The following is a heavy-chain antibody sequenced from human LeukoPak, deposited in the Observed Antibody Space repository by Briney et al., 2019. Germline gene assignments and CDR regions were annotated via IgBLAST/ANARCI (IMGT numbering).Heavy chain of an antibody. CDR2: MNPNSGNT. V-gene: IGHV1-8*01. J-gene: IGHJ4*02. D-gene: IGHD3-16*02. Sequence: ASVKVSCKASGYTFTSYDINWVRQAPGQGLEWMGWMNPNSGNTGYAQKFQGRVTMTRNTSISTAYMELSSLRSEDTAVYYCARVITFGGVIVLFDYWGQGTLVTVSS. CDR1: GYTFTSYD. CDR3: ARVITFGGVIVLFDY.